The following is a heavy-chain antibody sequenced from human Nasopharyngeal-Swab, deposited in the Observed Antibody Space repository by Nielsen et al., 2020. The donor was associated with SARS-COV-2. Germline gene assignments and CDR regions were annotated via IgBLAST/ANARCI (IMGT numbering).Heavy chain of an antibody. D-gene: IGHD3-16*01. CDR3: ARHANYDYGFFLSPPHVAFDI. Sequence: SETLSLTCTVSGGSISSYYWSWIRQPPGKGLEWIGYIYYNGSTNYNPSLKSRVTISVDTSKNQFSLKLSSVTAADTAVYYCARHANYDYGFFLSPPHVAFDIWGQGTMVTVSS. V-gene: IGHV4-59*08. J-gene: IGHJ3*02. CDR1: GGSISSYY. CDR2: IYYNGST.